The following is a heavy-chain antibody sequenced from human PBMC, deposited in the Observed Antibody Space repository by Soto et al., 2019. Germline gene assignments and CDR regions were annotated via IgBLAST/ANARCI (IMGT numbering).Heavy chain of an antibody. D-gene: IGHD3-10*01. CDR1: GFTFSSYW. J-gene: IGHJ4*02. Sequence: GSLRLSFAASGFTFSSYWMHWFRQAPGKGLVWVARINSGGGTTTYADSVKGRFTISRDNAKNTLYLQMNGLRAEDTAIYYCARWFTYGNFDYFDYWGQGSQVTVSS. CDR2: INSGGGTT. CDR3: ARWFTYGNFDYFDY. V-gene: IGHV3-74*01.